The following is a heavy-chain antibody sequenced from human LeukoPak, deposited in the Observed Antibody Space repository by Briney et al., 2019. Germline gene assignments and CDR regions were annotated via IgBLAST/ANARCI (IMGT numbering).Heavy chain of an antibody. D-gene: IGHD2-2*01. Sequence: PSETLSLTCAVYGGSFSGYYWSWVRQAPGKGLEWVSAISGSGGSTYYADSVKGRFTISRDNSKNTLYLQMNSLRAEDTAVYYCAKPRYCSSTSCSYYFDYGGQGTLVTVSS. CDR1: GGSFSGYY. CDR2: ISGSGGST. CDR3: AKPRYCSSTSCSYYFDY. V-gene: IGHV3-23*01. J-gene: IGHJ4*02.